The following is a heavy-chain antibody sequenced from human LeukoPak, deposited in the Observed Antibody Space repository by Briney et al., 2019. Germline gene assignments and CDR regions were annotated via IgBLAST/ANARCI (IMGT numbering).Heavy chain of an antibody. V-gene: IGHV3-30-3*01. CDR2: ISYDGSNK. D-gene: IGHD1-26*01. CDR3: ARDKYPGSGSYYIFDY. CDR1: GFTFSSYA. J-gene: IGHJ4*02. Sequence: GGSLRLSCAASGFTFSSYAMHWVRQAPGKGLEWVAVISYDGSNKYYADSVKGRFTISIDNSKNTLYLQMNSPRAEDTAVYYCARDKYPGSGSYYIFDYWGQGTLVTVSS.